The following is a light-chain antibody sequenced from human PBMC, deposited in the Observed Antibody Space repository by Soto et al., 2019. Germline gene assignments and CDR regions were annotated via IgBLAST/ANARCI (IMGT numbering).Light chain of an antibody. CDR3: QQYNSYPWT. CDR1: QSISSW. J-gene: IGKJ1*01. V-gene: IGKV1-5*03. CDR2: KAS. Sequence: TQSPSTLSASVGDRVTITCRASQSISSWLAWYQQKPGKAPKLLIYKASSLESGVPSRFGGSGSGTEFTLTISSLQPDDFATYYCQQYNSYPWTFGQGTKVEIK.